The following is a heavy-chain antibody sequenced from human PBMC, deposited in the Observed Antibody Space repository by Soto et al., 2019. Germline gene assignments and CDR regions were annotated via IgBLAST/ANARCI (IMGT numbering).Heavy chain of an antibody. Sequence: QVELVDSGGRMVQPGTSLRLSCVASGFGFSVYGMHWVRQAPGQGLEWIAVIGHNGTFRDYADSVKGRFVVSRDNSRNTLYLQMNGLKVEDAARYFCARDLGRGSDQDYWGQGTLVTVSS. CDR1: GFGFSVYG. CDR3: ARDLGRGSDQDY. V-gene: IGHV3-33*01. D-gene: IGHD7-27*01. CDR2: IGHNGTFR. J-gene: IGHJ4*02.